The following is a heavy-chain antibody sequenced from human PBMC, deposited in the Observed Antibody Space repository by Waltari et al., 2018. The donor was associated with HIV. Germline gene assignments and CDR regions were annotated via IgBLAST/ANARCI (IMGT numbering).Heavy chain of an antibody. Sequence: QVQLEQSGAEVKTPGASVKVSCKVSGHTLSEMSMHWVRQAPGKGPEWMGYLECEDNEAIYPAKFQGRVTITQDAAADTADMKLSNLRSEGTSVYFCAAHLEAVPEAVSEYFEFWGQGALVIVSS. CDR2: LECEDNEA. J-gene: IGHJ4*02. V-gene: IGHV1-24*01. D-gene: IGHD6-13*01. CDR3: AAHLEAVPEAVSEYFEF. CDR1: GHTLSEMS.